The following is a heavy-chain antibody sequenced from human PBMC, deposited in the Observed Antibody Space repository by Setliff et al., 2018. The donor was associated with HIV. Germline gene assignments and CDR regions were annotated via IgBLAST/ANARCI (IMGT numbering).Heavy chain of an antibody. CDR1: GVSVSGTAYY. CDR2: IYYTGNT. D-gene: IGHD3-22*01. V-gene: IGHV4-39*01. J-gene: IGHJ4*02. Sequence: SETLSLTCTVSGVSVSGTAYYWAWNRQPPGRGLEWIGSIYYTGNTNCNSSLKSRVSMSMVSSKKQFCLKLSDVSAADTAVYYCARQQGNSRGFYPHFDYWGQGRLVTVSS. CDR3: ARQQGNSRGFYPHFDY.